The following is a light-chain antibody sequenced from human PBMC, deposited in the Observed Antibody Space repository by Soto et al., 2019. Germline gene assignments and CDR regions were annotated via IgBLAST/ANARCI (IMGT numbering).Light chain of an antibody. J-gene: IGKJ5*01. Sequence: DIQMTQSPSTLSVSVGYRVTISFRASQDIDKWVAWYQQRPGTAPKLLIYEATTLQNGVPSRFSGSGSGTDFSLTISSLQPDDSAIYFCQRGNSFSTAFGQGTRLEIK. CDR1: QDIDKW. CDR2: EAT. CDR3: QRGNSFSTA. V-gene: IGKV1D-12*01.